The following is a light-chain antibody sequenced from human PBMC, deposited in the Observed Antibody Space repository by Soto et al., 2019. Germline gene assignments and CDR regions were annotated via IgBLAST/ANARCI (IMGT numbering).Light chain of an antibody. CDR2: EGS. Sequence: QSVLTQPASVSGSPGQSITISCTGTSSDIGRYTLVSWYQQHPGKAPKLIIYEGSKRPSGVSNRFSGSKSGNMASLTISGLQTEDEADYYCLSYAGSFPYVFGTGTKVTVL. CDR1: SSDIGRYTL. V-gene: IGLV2-23*01. CDR3: LSYAGSFPYV. J-gene: IGLJ1*01.